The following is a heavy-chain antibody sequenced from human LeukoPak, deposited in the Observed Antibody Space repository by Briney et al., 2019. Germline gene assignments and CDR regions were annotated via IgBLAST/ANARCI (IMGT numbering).Heavy chain of an antibody. CDR2: ISAYNGNT. J-gene: IGHJ4*02. V-gene: IGHV1-18*01. CDR1: GGTFSIYA. Sequence: ASVKVSRKASGGTFSIYAISWVRQAPGPGLEWRGWISAYNGNTNYAQKRQGRVTMTTDTSTSTAYMELRSLRSDDTAVYYCARGMTTVTQNDYWGEGTLVTVSS. CDR3: ARGMTTVTQNDY. D-gene: IGHD4-17*01.